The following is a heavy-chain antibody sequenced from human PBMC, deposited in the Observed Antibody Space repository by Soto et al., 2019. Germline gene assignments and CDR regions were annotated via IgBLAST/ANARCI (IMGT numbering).Heavy chain of an antibody. J-gene: IGHJ3*02. Sequence: EVQLLESGGGLVQPGGSLRLSCAASGFTFSSYAMSWVRQAPGKGLEWVSAISGSGGSTYYADSVKGRFTTSRHNSKNTLYLQRNSLRAEDTAVYYCANLRGSGWYCDAFDIWGQGTMVTVSS. CDR2: ISGSGGST. CDR3: ANLRGSGWYCDAFDI. V-gene: IGHV3-23*01. D-gene: IGHD6-19*01. CDR1: GFTFSSYA.